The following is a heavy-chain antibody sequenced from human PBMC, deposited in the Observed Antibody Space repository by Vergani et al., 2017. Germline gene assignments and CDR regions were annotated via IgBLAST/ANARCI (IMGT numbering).Heavy chain of an antibody. J-gene: IGHJ4*02. CDR3: AAHRLKFGVVRSGIDY. Sequence: QVQLQESGPGLVKPSQTLSLTCTVSGGSISSGTYYWSWVRQHPGKGLEWVGYISYSGSTYYNPSLKSRVSISVDTSKNHFSLKLSSVTAADTAVYYCAAHRLKFGVVRSGIDYWGQGTLVTVSS. CDR1: GGSISSGTYY. V-gene: IGHV4-31*03. D-gene: IGHD3-3*01. CDR2: ISYSGST.